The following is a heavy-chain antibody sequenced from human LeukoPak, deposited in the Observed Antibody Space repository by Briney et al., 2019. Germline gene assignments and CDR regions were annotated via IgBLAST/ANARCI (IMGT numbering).Heavy chain of an antibody. CDR3: ARDKYSSSWYYYYMDV. V-gene: IGHV1-18*01. CDR2: ISAYNGNT. Sequence: ASVKVSCEASGYTFTSFGISWVRQAPGQGLEWMGWISAYNGNTNYAQKLQGRVTMTTDTSTSTAYMELRSLRSDDTAVYYCARDKYSSSWYYYYMDVWGKGTTVTVSS. CDR1: GYTFTSFG. J-gene: IGHJ6*03. D-gene: IGHD6-6*01.